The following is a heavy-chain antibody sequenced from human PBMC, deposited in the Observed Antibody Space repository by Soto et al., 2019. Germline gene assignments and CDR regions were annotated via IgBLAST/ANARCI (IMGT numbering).Heavy chain of an antibody. Sequence: SVPLRLSWAVYDGSFVGYYCRRIRKPTGKGLEWIGEINHSGSTNYNPSLKSRVTISVDTSKNQFSLKLSSVTAADTAVYYCAGGALIGSSIAAAPSVWGHGTTVTGSS. CDR3: AGGALIGSSIAAAPSV. CDR1: DGSFVGYY. J-gene: IGHJ6*02. CDR2: INHSGST. V-gene: IGHV4-34*01. D-gene: IGHD6-13*01.